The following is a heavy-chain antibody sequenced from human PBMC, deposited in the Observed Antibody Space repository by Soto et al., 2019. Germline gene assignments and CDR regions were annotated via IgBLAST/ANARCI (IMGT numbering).Heavy chain of an antibody. CDR3: ASMDYSYYYGMDV. D-gene: IGHD3-10*01. Sequence: SVKVSCKAPGHTFTNYYMHWVRQAPGQGLEWMGVISPSGDGPTFAQKFQGRVTMTRDTSTSTVYMELSSLRFEDTAVYYCASMDYSYYYGMDVWGQGITVTVSS. J-gene: IGHJ6*02. CDR2: ISPSGDGP. CDR1: GHTFTNYY. V-gene: IGHV1-46*01.